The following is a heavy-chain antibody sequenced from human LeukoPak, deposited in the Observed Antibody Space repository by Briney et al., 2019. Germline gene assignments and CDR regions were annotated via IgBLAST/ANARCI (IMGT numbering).Heavy chain of an antibody. D-gene: IGHD5-24*01. CDR2: IYYTGST. CDR3: ARHERDASLDHAFDI. CDR1: GGSISSYY. V-gene: IGHV4-59*08. J-gene: IGHJ3*02. Sequence: ASETLSLTGTVSGGSISSYYWSWIRQPPGKGLDWIAYIYYTGSTSYNPSLKSRVTILLDTSKNQFSLKLSSVTAADTAVYYCARHERDASLDHAFDIWGRGTMVTVSS.